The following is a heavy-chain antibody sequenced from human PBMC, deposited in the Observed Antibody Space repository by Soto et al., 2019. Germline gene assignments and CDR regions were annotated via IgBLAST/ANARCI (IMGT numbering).Heavy chain of an antibody. CDR2: INHSGST. CDR3: ARVETYSYGYVDY. J-gene: IGHJ4*02. V-gene: IGHV4-34*01. CDR1: GGSFSGSY. Sequence: SETLSLTCAVYGGSFSGSYWSWIRKPPGKGLEWIGEINHSGSTNYNPSLKSRVTISVDTSKNQFSLKLSFVTAVDSAVYYWARVETYSYGYVDYLGQGTLVTVSS. D-gene: IGHD5-18*01.